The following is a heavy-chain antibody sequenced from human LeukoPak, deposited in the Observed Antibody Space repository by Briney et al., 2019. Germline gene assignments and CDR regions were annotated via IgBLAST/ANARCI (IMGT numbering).Heavy chain of an antibody. J-gene: IGHJ3*02. CDR3: EREVSHDAFDI. V-gene: IGHV3-21*01. CDR2: ISSSSSYI. CDR1: GFTFSSYS. Sequence: PGGSLRLSSAASGFTFSSYSMNWVRQAPGKGLEWVSSISSSSSYIYYADSLKGRFTISRDNAKNSLYLQMNSLRAEDTAVYYCEREVSHDAFDIWGQGTMVTVSS.